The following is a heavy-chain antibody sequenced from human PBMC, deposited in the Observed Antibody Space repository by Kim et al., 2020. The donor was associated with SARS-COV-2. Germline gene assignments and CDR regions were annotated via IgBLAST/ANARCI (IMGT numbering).Heavy chain of an antibody. CDR3: ARSIAVSSMGN. CDR1: GFTFSNYS. Sequence: GGSLRLSCAASGFTFSNYSMHWVRQAPGKGLVWVSGITSDGSSKDYADSVKGRFTISRDNANNTLYLQMNSLRAEDTAVYYCARSIAVSSMGNWVQGT. D-gene: IGHD3-10*01. J-gene: IGHJ4*02. V-gene: IGHV3-74*01. CDR2: ITSDGSSK.